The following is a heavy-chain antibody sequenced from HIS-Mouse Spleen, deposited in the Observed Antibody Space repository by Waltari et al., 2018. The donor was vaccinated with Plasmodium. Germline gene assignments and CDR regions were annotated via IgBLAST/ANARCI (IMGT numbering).Heavy chain of an antibody. J-gene: IGHJ3*02. Sequence: QVQLVESGGGVVQPGRSLRLSCAASGFTLRSYAMHWVRQAPGKGLEWVAVISYDGSNKYYADSVKGRFTISRDNSKNTLYLQMNSLRAEDTAVYYCAREGGYCSGGSCYSGQGFDIWGQGTMVTVSS. D-gene: IGHD2-15*01. CDR3: AREGGYCSGGSCYSGQGFDI. CDR1: GFTLRSYA. V-gene: IGHV3-30-3*01. CDR2: ISYDGSNK.